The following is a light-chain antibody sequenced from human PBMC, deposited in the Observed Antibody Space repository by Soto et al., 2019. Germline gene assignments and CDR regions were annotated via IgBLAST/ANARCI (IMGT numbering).Light chain of an antibody. J-gene: IGLJ3*02. Sequence: QSVLTQPPSASGTPGQRVTISCSGSSSNIGSNPVNWYQQLPGTAPKLLIYSNNQRPSGVPDRFSGSKSGTSASLAISGLQSEDEADYYCAAWDDRLNGVFGGGTKLTVL. CDR1: SSNIGSNP. V-gene: IGLV1-44*01. CDR3: AAWDDRLNGV. CDR2: SNN.